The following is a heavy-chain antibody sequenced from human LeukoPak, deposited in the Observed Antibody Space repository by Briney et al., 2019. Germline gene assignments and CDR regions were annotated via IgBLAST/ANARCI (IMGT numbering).Heavy chain of an antibody. V-gene: IGHV4-39*01. CDR1: GDSFSIISSSSSY. CDR2: IYSSGST. D-gene: IGHD3-10*01. J-gene: IGHJ3*02. Sequence: SETLSLTCTVSGDSFSIISSSSSYWGWIRQPPGKGLEWIGSIYSSGSTYFNSSLKSRVTISVDTSKDEFSLNLSSVTAADTAVYYCARHPPLVRGSVESAFDIWAKGLWSPSLQ. CDR3: ARHPPLVRGSVESAFDI.